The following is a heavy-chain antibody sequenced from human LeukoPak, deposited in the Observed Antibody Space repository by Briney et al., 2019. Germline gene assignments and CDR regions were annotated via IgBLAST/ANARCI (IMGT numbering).Heavy chain of an antibody. Sequence: GGSLRLSCAASGFTFSSYAMHWVRQAPGKGLEWVAVISYDGSNKYYADSVKGRFTISRDNSKNTLYLQMNSLRAEDTAVYYCARDNRLLWFGELVGAFDIWGQGTMVTVSS. D-gene: IGHD3-10*01. J-gene: IGHJ3*02. V-gene: IGHV3-30*04. CDR2: ISYDGSNK. CDR3: ARDNRLLWFGELVGAFDI. CDR1: GFTFSSYA.